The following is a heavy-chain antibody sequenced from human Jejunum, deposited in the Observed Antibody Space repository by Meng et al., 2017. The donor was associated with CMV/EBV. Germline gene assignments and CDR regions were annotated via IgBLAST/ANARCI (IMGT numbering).Heavy chain of an antibody. J-gene: IGHJ4*02. D-gene: IGHD6-13*01. CDR3: ARGTGSGSWLIDS. Sequence: SGFTFSSYAMHWVRQAPGKGLEWVAVIPFDGNNEHYADSVKGRFTTSRDNSKNTLYLQVNSLRPEDTGVYYCARGTGSGSWLIDSWGQGTLVTVSS. CDR1: GFTFSSYA. CDR2: IPFDGNNE. V-gene: IGHV3-30*04.